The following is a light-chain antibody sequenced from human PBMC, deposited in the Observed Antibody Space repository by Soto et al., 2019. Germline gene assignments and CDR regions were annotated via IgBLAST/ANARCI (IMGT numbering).Light chain of an antibody. CDR1: NIGTES. CDR2: DDY. J-gene: IGLJ3*02. CDR3: QVWDNPSAHVV. V-gene: IGLV3-21*02. Sequence: SYELTQPPSVSVAPGQTARITCGGNNIGTESVHWYQQKPGQAPVLVVYDDYDRPSWIPERFSGSNSGNTATLTISTVEAGDEADYYCQVWDNPSAHVVFGGGTKVTVL.